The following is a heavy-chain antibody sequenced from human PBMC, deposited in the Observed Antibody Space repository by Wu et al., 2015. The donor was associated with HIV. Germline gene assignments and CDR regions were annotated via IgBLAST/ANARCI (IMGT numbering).Heavy chain of an antibody. CDR1: GYTFSAYD. CDR3: ARGIAVTPMANWFDP. Sequence: QVQLVQSETEMKKPGASLKVSCKASGYTFSAYDINWVRQAPGQGLEWVGWMNPNSGNTGYPQKFQGRVTMTRDTSISTAYMELRSLRSDDTAVYYCARGIAVTPMANWFDPWGQGTLVTVSS. D-gene: IGHD6-19*01. V-gene: IGHV1-8*01. J-gene: IGHJ5*02. CDR2: MNPNSGNT.